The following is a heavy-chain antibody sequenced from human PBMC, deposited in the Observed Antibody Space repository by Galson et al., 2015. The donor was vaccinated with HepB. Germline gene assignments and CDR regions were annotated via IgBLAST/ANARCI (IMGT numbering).Heavy chain of an antibody. CDR3: AIGRRYYDILTAAKISGMPV. V-gene: IGHV1-8*01. Sequence: SVKVSCKASGYTFTSYDINWVRQATGQGLEWMGWMNPNGGNTGYAQKFQGRVTMTRKTPISTAYMELTSLRSEDTAVYYCAIGRRYYDILTAAKISGMPVWGPGTTVTVSS. D-gene: IGHD3-9*01. CDR1: GYTFTSYD. J-gene: IGHJ6*02. CDR2: MNPNGGNT.